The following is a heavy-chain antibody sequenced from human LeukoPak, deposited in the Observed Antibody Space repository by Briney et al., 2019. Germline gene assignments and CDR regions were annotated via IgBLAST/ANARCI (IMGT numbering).Heavy chain of an antibody. D-gene: IGHD6-19*01. Sequence: SETLSLTCTVSGGSISSYYWSWIRQPPGKGLEWIGYIYYSGSTNYNPSLKSRVTISVDTSKNQFSLKLSSVTAADTAVYYCARAPGYSSGWYDRYYFDYWGQGTLVTVPS. CDR1: GGSISSYY. V-gene: IGHV4-59*08. J-gene: IGHJ4*02. CDR2: IYYSGST. CDR3: ARAPGYSSGWYDRYYFDY.